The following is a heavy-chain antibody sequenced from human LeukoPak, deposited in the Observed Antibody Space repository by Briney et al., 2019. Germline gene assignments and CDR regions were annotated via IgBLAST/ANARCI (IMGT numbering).Heavy chain of an antibody. D-gene: IGHD3-22*01. CDR1: GFTFSSYA. Sequence: PGGSLRLSCAASGFTFSSYAMSWVSQAPGKGLEWVSAISGSGGSTYYADSVKGRFTISRDNSKSTLYLQMNSLRAEDTAVYYCASPLYYYASSGYSNPYYFDYWGQGTLVTVSS. CDR2: ISGSGGST. CDR3: ASPLYYYASSGYSNPYYFDY. V-gene: IGHV3-23*01. J-gene: IGHJ4*02.